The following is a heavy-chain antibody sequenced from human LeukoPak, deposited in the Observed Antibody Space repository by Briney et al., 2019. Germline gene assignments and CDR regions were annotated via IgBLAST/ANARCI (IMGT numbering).Heavy chain of an antibody. D-gene: IGHD3-22*01. Sequence: GGSLRLSCAASGFAFISSEMNWVRQAPGKGLEWVSHINSGGTTMYNADAVKGRFTISRDNAKNSLYLQMNSLRAEDTAVYYCARDLGYCDSSGYYYAPFDYWGQGTLVTVSS. CDR2: INSGGTTM. V-gene: IGHV3-48*03. CDR1: GFAFISSE. J-gene: IGHJ4*02. CDR3: ARDLGYCDSSGYYYAPFDY.